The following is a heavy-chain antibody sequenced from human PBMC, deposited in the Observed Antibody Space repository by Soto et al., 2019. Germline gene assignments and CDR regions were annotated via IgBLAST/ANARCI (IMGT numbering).Heavy chain of an antibody. D-gene: IGHD3-10*01. J-gene: IGHJ4*02. CDR1: GGIFSTYA. CDR3: ARDRDDYGSGNYYNRIDV. V-gene: IGHV1-69*01. CDR2: IIPLFGTP. Sequence: QVQLVQSGAEVKKPGSSVKVSCKASGGIFSTYAISWLRQAPGQGLEWMGGIIPLFGTPNYAQRFQGRVTITADESTSTAYMEMSSLRSEDTAVYYCARDRDDYGSGNYYNRIDVWGQGTLVTVSS.